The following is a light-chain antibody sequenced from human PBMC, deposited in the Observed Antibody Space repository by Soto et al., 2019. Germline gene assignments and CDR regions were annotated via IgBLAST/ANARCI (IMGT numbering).Light chain of an antibody. CDR2: WAS. V-gene: IGKV4-1*01. J-gene: IGKJ2*01. CDR1: QSVLISSSNKNY. Sequence: DIVMTQAPDSLAVPLGERATINCKSSQSVLISSSNKNYLGWYQQKPGQPPKLLISWASTRESGVPHRFSGSGSGTDFTLTISSLQAEDVAVYYCQHRGTFGQGTKLEIK. CDR3: QHRGT.